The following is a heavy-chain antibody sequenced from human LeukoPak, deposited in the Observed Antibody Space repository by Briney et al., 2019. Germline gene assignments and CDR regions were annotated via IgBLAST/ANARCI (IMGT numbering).Heavy chain of an antibody. CDR2: IIPIFGTA. D-gene: IGHD3-3*01. J-gene: IGHJ4*02. Sequence: GASVKVSCKASGGTFSSYAISWVRQAPGQGLEWMGGIIPIFGTANYAQKFQGRVTITADESTSTAYMELSSLRSEDTAVYYCATGSRIKPRSYSDYWGQGTLVTVSS. V-gene: IGHV1-69*13. CDR3: ATGSRIKPRSYSDY. CDR1: GGTFSSYA.